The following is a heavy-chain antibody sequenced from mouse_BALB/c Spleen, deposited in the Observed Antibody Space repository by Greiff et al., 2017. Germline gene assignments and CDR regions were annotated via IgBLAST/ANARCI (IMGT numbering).Heavy chain of an antibody. CDR1: GYTFTNYW. Sequence: VQLQQSGAELVRPGPSVKISCKASGYTFTNYWLGWVKQRPGHGLEWIGDIYPGGGYTNYNEKFKGKATLTADTSSSTAYMQLSSLTSEDSAVYFCARGGDGNYVGDDWGQGTSVTVSS. CDR2: IYPGGGYT. J-gene: IGHJ4*01. D-gene: IGHD2-1*01. V-gene: IGHV1-63*02. CDR3: ARGGDGNYVGDD.